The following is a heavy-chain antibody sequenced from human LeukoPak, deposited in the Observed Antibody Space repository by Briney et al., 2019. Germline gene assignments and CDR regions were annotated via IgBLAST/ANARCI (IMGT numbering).Heavy chain of an antibody. CDR2: INPNSGGT. V-gene: IGHV1-2*02. CDR1: GYTFTGYY. CDR3: ARRHTGSYYLPFDY. J-gene: IGHJ4*02. D-gene: IGHD1-26*01. Sequence: ASVRVSCKASGYTFTGYYMHWVRQAPGQGLEWMGWINPNSGGTNYAQKFQGRVTMTRDTSISTAYMELTRLRSDDTAVYYCARRHTGSYYLPFDYWGRGTLVTVSS.